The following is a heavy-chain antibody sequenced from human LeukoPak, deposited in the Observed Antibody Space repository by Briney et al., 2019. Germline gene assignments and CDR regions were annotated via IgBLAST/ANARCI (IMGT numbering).Heavy chain of an antibody. D-gene: IGHD5-12*01. CDR2: ISAYNGNT. CDR1: GYTFTSYG. Sequence: GASVKVSCKASGYTFTSYGISWVRQAPGQGLGWMGWISAYNGNTNYAQKLQGRVTMTTDTSTSTAYTELRSLRSDDTAVYYCARGSMVATKDPYYYYGMDVWGQGTTVTVSS. CDR3: ARGSMVATKDPYYYYGMDV. V-gene: IGHV1-18*01. J-gene: IGHJ6*02.